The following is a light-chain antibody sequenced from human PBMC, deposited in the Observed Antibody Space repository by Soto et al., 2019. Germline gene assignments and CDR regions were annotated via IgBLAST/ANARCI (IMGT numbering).Light chain of an antibody. CDR1: SSDVGGYNY. J-gene: IGLJ1*01. Sequence: QSVLTQPPAASGSPGQSVTISCTGTSSDVGGYNYVSWYQQHPGKAPKLMIYEVSKRPSGVPDRFSGSKSGNTASLTVSGLQAEDEADSSCSSYARSQDVSVTGTKVTVL. CDR2: EVS. V-gene: IGLV2-8*01. CDR3: SSYARSQDV.